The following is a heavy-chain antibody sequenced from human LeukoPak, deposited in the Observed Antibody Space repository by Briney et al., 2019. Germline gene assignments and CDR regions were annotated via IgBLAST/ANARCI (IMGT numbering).Heavy chain of an antibody. D-gene: IGHD2-2*01. CDR3: ARMRLGYCSSTSCLPLGFDP. CDR2: IIPIFGTA. CDR1: GGTFSSYA. J-gene: IGHJ5*02. V-gene: IGHV1-69*06. Sequence: SVKVSCKASGGTFSSYAISWVRQAPGQGLEWMGGIIPIFGTANYAQKSQGRVTITADKSTSTAYMELSSLRSEDTAVYYCARMRLGYCSSTSCLPLGFDPWGQGTLVTVSS.